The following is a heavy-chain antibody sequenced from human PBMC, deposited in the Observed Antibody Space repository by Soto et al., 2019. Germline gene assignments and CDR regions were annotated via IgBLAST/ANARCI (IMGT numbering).Heavy chain of an antibody. CDR3: AKDMITIFGVVIIAYDY. CDR2: ISGSGGST. J-gene: IGHJ4*02. CDR1: GFTFSSYA. D-gene: IGHD3-3*01. V-gene: IGHV3-23*01. Sequence: GGSLRLSCGASGFTFSSYAMSWVRQAPGKGLEWVSAISGSGGSTYYADSVKGRFTISRDNSKNTLYLQMNSLRAEDTAVYYCAKDMITIFGVVIIAYDYWGQGTLVTVSS.